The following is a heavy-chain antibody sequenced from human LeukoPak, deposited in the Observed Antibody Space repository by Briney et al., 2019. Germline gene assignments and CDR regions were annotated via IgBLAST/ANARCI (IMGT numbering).Heavy chain of an antibody. CDR2: MNPNSGNT. J-gene: IGHJ4*02. CDR1: GYTFTSYD. Sequence: ASVKVSCKASGYTFTSYDINWVRQATGQGLEWMGWMNPNSGNTGYAQKFQGRVTMTRNTSISTAYMELSSLRSEDTAVYYCARGQYYYDSSGYYQTPFDYWGQGTLVTVSS. V-gene: IGHV1-8*01. CDR3: ARGQYYYDSSGYYQTPFDY. D-gene: IGHD3-22*01.